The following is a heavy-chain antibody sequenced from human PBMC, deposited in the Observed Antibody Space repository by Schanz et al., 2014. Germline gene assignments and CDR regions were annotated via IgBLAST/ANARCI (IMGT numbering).Heavy chain of an antibody. Sequence: VQLLESGGGLVEPGGSLRLSCAASGFSFSSYAMGWVRQARGKGLEWVAILWHDGSKKYYADSVKGRFTVSRDNSKNTLYLQLNSLRAEDTAVYYCARDFHGYGPHLDYWGQGSLVTASS. D-gene: IGHD5-12*01. V-gene: IGHV3-33*08. J-gene: IGHJ4*02. CDR3: ARDFHGYGPHLDY. CDR2: LWHDGSKK. CDR1: GFSFSSYA.